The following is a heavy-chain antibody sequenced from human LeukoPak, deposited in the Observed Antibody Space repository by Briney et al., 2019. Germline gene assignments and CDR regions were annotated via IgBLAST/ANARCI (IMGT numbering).Heavy chain of an antibody. J-gene: IGHJ4*02. CDR1: GVSISTYY. Sequence: PSDTLSLTCTVSGVSISTYYWSRIQQPAATGLEGLGRSCANGSNKYNPSLKSRVTMSVDTSKTQFSLKLSSVTAADTAVYYCARDADSDYFLFYYWGQGTLVTVSS. D-gene: IGHD3-22*01. V-gene: IGHV4-4*07. CDR2: SCANGSN. CDR3: ARDADSDYFLFYY.